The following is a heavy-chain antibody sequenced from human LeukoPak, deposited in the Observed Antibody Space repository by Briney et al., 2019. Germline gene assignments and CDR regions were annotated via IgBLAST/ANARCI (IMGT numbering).Heavy chain of an antibody. CDR1: GGSISSGGYY. J-gene: IGHJ3*02. CDR2: IYYSGST. D-gene: IGHD3-22*01. CDR3: ARVDYDSSGYYYASDAFDI. Sequence: SETLSLTCTVSGGSISSGGYYWSWIRQHPGKGLEWIGYIYYSGSTYHNPSLKSRVTISVDTSKNQFSLKLSSVTAADTAVYYCARVDYDSSGYYYASDAFDIWGQGTMVTVSS. V-gene: IGHV4-31*03.